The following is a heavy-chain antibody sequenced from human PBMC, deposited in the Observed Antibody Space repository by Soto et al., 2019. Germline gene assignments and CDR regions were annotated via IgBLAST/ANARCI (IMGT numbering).Heavy chain of an antibody. CDR2: IIPIFGTA. CDR1: GGTFSSYA. CDR3: ARVVPAAMGGGYYYYGMDV. V-gene: IGHV1-69*01. Sequence: QVQLVQSGAEVKKPGSSVKVSCKASGGTFSSYAISWVRQAPGQGLEWMGGIIPIFGTANYAQKFQGRVTITADESTSTAYMGLSSLRSEDTAVYYCARVVPAAMGGGYYYYGMDVWGQGTTVTVSS. D-gene: IGHD2-2*01. J-gene: IGHJ6*02.